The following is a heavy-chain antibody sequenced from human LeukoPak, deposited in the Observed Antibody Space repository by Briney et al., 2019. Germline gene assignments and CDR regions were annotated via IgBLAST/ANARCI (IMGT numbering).Heavy chain of an antibody. CDR1: GGSISSYY. Sequence: SETLSLTCTVSGGSISSYYWSWIRQPPGKGLEWIGYIYYSGSTNYNPSFRSRVITSLDTSKNQFSLKLRSVTAADTAVYYCASWRDYFDYWGQGTLVTVSS. V-gene: IGHV4-59*01. CDR2: IYYSGST. D-gene: IGHD3-3*01. CDR3: ASWRDYFDY. J-gene: IGHJ4*02.